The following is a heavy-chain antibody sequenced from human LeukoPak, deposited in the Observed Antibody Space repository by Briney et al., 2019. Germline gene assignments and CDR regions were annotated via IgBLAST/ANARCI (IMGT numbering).Heavy chain of an antibody. CDR3: ARPYSSGWYSGWFDP. V-gene: IGHV4-59*05. J-gene: IGHJ5*02. Sequence: SETLSLTCTVSGGSISSYYWSWIRQPPGKGLEWIGSIYYSGSTYYNPSLKSRVTISVDTSKNQFSLKLSSVTAADTAVYYCARPYSSGWYSGWFDPWGQGTLVTVSS. D-gene: IGHD6-19*01. CDR2: IYYSGST. CDR1: GGSISSYY.